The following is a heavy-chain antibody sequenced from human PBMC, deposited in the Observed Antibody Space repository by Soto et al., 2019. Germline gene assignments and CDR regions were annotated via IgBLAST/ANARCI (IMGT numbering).Heavy chain of an antibody. Sequence: GESLKISCKGSGYSFTSYWIGLVRQMPGKGLEWMGIIYPGDSDTRYSPSFQGQVTISADKSISTAYLQWSSLKASDTAMYYCARHNRGIRGVYYYYYMDVWGKGTTVTVSS. V-gene: IGHV5-51*01. J-gene: IGHJ6*03. CDR1: GYSFTSYW. CDR3: ARHNRGIRGVYYYYYMDV. D-gene: IGHD3-16*01. CDR2: IYPGDSDT.